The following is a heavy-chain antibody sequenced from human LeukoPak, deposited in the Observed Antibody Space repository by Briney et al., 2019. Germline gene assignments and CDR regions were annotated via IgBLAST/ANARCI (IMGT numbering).Heavy chain of an antibody. CDR1: GGTFISYA. CDR2: IIPIFGIA. D-gene: IGHD2-21*01. J-gene: IGHJ4*02. Sequence: ASVKVSCKASGGTFISYAISWVRQAPGQGLEWMGRIIPIFGIANYAQKFQGRVTITADKSTSTAYMELSSLRSEDTAVYYCARVHSLPGGWGQGTLVTVSS. V-gene: IGHV1-69*04. CDR3: ARVHSLPGG.